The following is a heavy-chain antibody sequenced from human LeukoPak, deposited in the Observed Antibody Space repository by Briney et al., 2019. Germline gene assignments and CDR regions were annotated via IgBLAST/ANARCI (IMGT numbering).Heavy chain of an antibody. Sequence: GGSLRLSCAASGFTLSSHAMSWVRQAPGKGLEWVSAIHSGGGTYYADSVRGRFTTSRHNSQSTLYLQMNSLKAEDTAVYYCARARQFGSGWTAYFDHWGQGTLVTVSS. CDR2: IHSGGGT. CDR3: ARARQFGSGWTAYFDH. CDR1: GFTLSSHA. J-gene: IGHJ4*02. D-gene: IGHD6-19*01. V-gene: IGHV3-23*01.